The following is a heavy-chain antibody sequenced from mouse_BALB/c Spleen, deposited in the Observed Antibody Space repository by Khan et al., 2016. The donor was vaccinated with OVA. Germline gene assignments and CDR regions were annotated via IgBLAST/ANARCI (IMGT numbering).Heavy chain of an antibody. CDR1: GYTFTSYW. CDR2: IDPSDSET. CDR3: TRREKYGYDPSWFAY. V-gene: IGHV1-61*01. J-gene: IGHJ3*01. D-gene: IGHD2-2*01. Sequence: QVHVKQSGAELVRPGASVKLSCKASGYTFTSYWMNWVKQRPGQGLEWIGMIDPSDSETHYNQMFKDKATLTVDKSSSTAYMQLSSLTSEDSAVYYGTRREKYGYDPSWFAYWGQGTLVTVSA.